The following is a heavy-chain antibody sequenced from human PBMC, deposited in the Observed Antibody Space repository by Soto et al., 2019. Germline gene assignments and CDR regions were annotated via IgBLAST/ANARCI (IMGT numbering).Heavy chain of an antibody. J-gene: IGHJ3*02. D-gene: IGHD6-13*01. V-gene: IGHV4-39*01. CDR1: GGSISSSSYY. CDR2: VHYGGNT. CDR3: ARPVGVEQQLVHDAFHI. Sequence: SETLSLTCTVSGGSISSSSYYWGWIRQPPGKGLEYIGLGSVHYGGNTYYNPSLKSRVTISVDTSKNQFSLELRSVTAADTAVYYCARPVGVEQQLVHDAFHIWGQGTMVTVSS.